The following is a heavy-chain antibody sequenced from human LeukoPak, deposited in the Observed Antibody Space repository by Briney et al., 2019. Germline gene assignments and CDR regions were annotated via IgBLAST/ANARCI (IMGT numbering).Heavy chain of an antibody. J-gene: IGHJ4*02. Sequence: SETLSLTCTVSGGSISSSSYYWGWIRQPPGKGLEWIGSIYYSGSTYYNPSLKSRVTISVDTSKNQFSLKLSSVTAADTAVYYCAMTSSGWYSAFDYWGQGTLVTVSS. D-gene: IGHD6-19*01. CDR2: IYYSGST. V-gene: IGHV4-39*07. CDR3: AMTSSGWYSAFDY. CDR1: GGSISSSSYY.